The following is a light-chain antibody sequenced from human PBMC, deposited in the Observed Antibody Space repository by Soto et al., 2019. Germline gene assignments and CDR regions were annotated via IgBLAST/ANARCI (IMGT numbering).Light chain of an antibody. CDR1: SSDIGAYNF. V-gene: IGLV2-14*03. J-gene: IGLJ2*01. CDR3: TSWTTSTTMI. Sequence: QSALTQPASVSGSAGQSITLSCTGTSSDIGAYNFVSWYQQHPGKAPKLMLYDVNIRPSGVSNRFSGSKSGNTASLTISGLQAEDEADYYCTSWTTSTTMIFGGGTKVTVL. CDR2: DVN.